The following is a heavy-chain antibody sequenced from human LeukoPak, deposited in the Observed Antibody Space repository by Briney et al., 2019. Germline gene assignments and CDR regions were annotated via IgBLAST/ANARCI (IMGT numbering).Heavy chain of an antibody. V-gene: IGHV3-21*01. CDR2: ISSSSSYI. CDR1: GFTFSSYS. CDR3: ARDERYYDFWSGYSTDY. Sequence: PGGSLRLSCAASGFTFSSYSMNWVRQAPGKGLEWVSSISSSSSYIYYADSVKGRFTISRDNAKNSLYLQMNSLRAEDTAVYYCARDERYYDFWSGYSTDYWGQGTLVTVSS. J-gene: IGHJ4*02. D-gene: IGHD3-3*01.